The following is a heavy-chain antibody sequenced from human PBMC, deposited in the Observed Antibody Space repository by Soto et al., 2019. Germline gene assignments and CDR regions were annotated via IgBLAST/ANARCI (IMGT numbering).Heavy chain of an antibody. Sequence: QITLKESGPTLVKPTETLTLTCSVSGFSLSTSGRTLGWIRQPPGKAPEWLALGGQFSPSLQSRVTFTKDTSKNQVVLTLTDMDPADTATYYCTLRQDSSRGPIYWGQGILVTVSS. CDR1: GFSLSTSGRT. CDR2: GG. D-gene: IGHD6-13*01. V-gene: IGHV2-5*01. CDR3: TLRQDSSRGPIY. J-gene: IGHJ4*02.